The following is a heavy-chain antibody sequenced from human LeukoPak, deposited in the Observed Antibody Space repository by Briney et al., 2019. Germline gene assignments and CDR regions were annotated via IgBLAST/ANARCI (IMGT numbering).Heavy chain of an antibody. J-gene: IGHJ4*02. V-gene: IGHV3-66*01. Sequence: GGSLRLSCAASGFTFSNHAMSWVRQAPGQGLEWVSVIYIGGTIHYADSVKGRFTISRDNSQNTVYLEMNSLRAEDTAVYYCARDGENHYYDYWGQGTLVTVST. D-gene: IGHD7-27*01. CDR3: ARDGENHYYDY. CDR1: GFTFSNHA. CDR2: IYIGGTI.